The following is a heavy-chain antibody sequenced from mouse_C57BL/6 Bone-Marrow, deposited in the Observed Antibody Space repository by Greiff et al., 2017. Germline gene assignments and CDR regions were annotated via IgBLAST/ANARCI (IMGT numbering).Heavy chain of an antibody. CDR2: IYPGNGDT. D-gene: IGHD1-1*01. J-gene: IGHJ3*01. Sequence: SGAELVRPGASVKMSCKASGYTFTSYNMHWVKQTPRQGLEWIGAIYPGNGDTSYNQKFKGKATLTVDNSSSTAYMQLSSLTSEDSAVYFCARSRYYGSSLAWFAYWGQGTLVTVSA. CDR1: GYTFTSYN. V-gene: IGHV1-12*01. CDR3: ARSRYYGSSLAWFAY.